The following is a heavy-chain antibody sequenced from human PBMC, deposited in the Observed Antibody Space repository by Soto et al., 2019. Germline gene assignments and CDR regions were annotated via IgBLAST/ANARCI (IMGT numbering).Heavy chain of an antibody. D-gene: IGHD2-2*01. CDR3: ARDQYQL. J-gene: IGHJ4*02. V-gene: IGHV3-30-3*01. CDR2: ISYDGSNK. CDR1: GFTFSSYA. Sequence: QVQLVESGGGVVQPGRSLRLSCAASGFTFSSYAMHWVRQAPGKGLEWVAVISYDGSNKYYADSVKGRFTISRDNSKNTLYLQMNSLRAEDTAVYYCARDQYQLWGQGTLVTVSS.